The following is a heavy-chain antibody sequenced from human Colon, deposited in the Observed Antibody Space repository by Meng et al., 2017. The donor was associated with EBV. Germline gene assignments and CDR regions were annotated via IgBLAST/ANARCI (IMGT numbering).Heavy chain of an antibody. J-gene: IGHJ1*01. D-gene: IGHD3-10*01. Sequence: QVQLQESGPGLVKPSXXLSPTCTVSGDSISSGEYFWSWIRQPPGKGLEWIGYMDYRGSTFYNPSLKSRVTISVDTSKNQFSLKLSSVTAADTAVYHCLRGSGGSVWGQGTLGTVSS. CDR2: MDYRGST. CDR3: LRGSGGSV. CDR1: GDSISSGEYF. V-gene: IGHV4-30-4*01.